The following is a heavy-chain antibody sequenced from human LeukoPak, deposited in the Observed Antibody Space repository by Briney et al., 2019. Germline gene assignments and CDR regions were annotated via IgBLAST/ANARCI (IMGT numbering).Heavy chain of an antibody. CDR3: AKKRLGEVAAPPDY. CDR1: GFTFDDYA. J-gene: IGHJ4*02. CDR2: ISWNSGSI. D-gene: IGHD6-13*01. V-gene: IGHV3-9*01. Sequence: PGRSLRLSCAASGFTFDDYAMHWVRQAPGKGLEWVSGISWNSGSIDFADSVKGRFTISRDNSKNTLYLQMNSLRVDDTALYYCAKKRLGEVAAPPDYWGQGTLVTVSS.